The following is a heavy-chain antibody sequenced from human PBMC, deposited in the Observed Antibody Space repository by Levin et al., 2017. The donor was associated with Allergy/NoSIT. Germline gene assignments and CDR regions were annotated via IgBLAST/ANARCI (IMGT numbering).Heavy chain of an antibody. CDR1: GGTFSSYA. CDR2: IIPIFGTA. CDR3: ARDLIPNYYGSGSYYTFDY. V-gene: IGHV1-69*13. J-gene: IGHJ4*02. Sequence: ASVKVSCKASGGTFSSYAISWVRQAPGQGLEWMGGIIPIFGTANYAQKFQGRVTITADESTSTAYMELSSLRSEDTAVYYCARDLIPNYYGSGSYYTFDYWGQGTLVTVSS. D-gene: IGHD3-10*01.